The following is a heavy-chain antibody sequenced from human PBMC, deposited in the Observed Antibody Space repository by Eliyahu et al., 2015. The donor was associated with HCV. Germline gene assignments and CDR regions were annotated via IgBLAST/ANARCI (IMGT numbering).Heavy chain of an antibody. Sequence: EVQLVQSGAEVKKPGESLXISXKGSGXSFTSFGIVGVRRWPGKGLEWMGIXNPGDSDTRYSRSFQGQASISADKSISTAYLQWSSLKASDTAMYYCARSHPSYDILTGTFDYWGQGTLVTVSS. V-gene: IGHV5-51*01. CDR3: ARSHPSYDILTGTFDY. J-gene: IGHJ4*02. CDR1: GXSFTSFG. CDR2: XNPGDSDT. D-gene: IGHD3-9*01.